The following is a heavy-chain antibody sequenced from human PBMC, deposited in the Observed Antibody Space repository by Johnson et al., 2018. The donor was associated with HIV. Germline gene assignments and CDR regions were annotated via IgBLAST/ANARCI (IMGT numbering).Heavy chain of an antibody. V-gene: IGHV3-15*01. CDR1: GFAFSNAW. CDR2: IKSETDGGTP. D-gene: IGHD4-23*01. CDR3: TTDHYAVVNSRDNAFDV. Sequence: VQLVESGGGLVKPGVSLRVSCAASGFAFSNAWMNWVRQAPGKGLEWVGRIKSETDGGTPDYPASVKGRFTISRDDSKTTLYLQINSLKTEDTAVYYCTTDHYAVVNSRDNAFDVWGRGTMLTVSS. J-gene: IGHJ3*01.